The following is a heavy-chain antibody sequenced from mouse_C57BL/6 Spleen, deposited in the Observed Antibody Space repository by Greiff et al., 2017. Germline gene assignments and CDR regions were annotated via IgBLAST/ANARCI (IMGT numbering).Heavy chain of an antibody. Sequence: VKLQESGPGLVQPSQSLSITCTVSGFSLTSYGVHWVRQSPGKGLEWLGVIWRGGSTDYNAAFMSRLSITKDNSKSQVFFKMNSLQADDTAIYYCAKNRYSNYGYFDVWGTGTTVTVSS. CDR3: AKNRYSNYGYFDV. CDR2: IWRGGST. V-gene: IGHV2-5*01. CDR1: GFSLTSYG. J-gene: IGHJ1*03. D-gene: IGHD2-5*01.